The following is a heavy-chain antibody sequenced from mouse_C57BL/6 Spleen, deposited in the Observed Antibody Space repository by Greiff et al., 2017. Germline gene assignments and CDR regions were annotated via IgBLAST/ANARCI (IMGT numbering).Heavy chain of an antibody. V-gene: IGHV1-55*01. CDR3: AINWDFDY. CDR1: GYIFTSYW. J-gene: IGHJ2*01. Sequence: QVQLQQPGAELVKPGASVKMSCKASGYIFTSYWITWVKQRPGQGLEWIGEIYPGSGSTNYNEKFKGKATLTVDTSSNTAYMQLSSLTSEDSAVYYCAINWDFDYWGQGTTLTVSS. D-gene: IGHD4-1*02. CDR2: IYPGSGST.